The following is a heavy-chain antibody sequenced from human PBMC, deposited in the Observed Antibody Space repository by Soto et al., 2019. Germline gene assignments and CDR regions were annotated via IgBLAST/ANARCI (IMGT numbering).Heavy chain of an antibody. J-gene: IGHJ4*02. CDR2: ITYDGSEK. Sequence: QEQLVESGGGVGQPGGSLRLSCAASGFTFSSYGMHWVRQAPGKGLEWVAVITYDGSEKYYADSVKGRFAISRDNSKNTLYLQMNSLRAEDTAVYYCAKDITHCSGGTCYGCDSWGQGTLVNVSS. V-gene: IGHV3-30*18. D-gene: IGHD2-15*01. CDR3: AKDITHCSGGTCYGCDS. CDR1: GFTFSSYG.